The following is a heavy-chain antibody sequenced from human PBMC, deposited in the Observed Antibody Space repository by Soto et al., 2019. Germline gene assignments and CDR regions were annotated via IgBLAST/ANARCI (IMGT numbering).Heavy chain of an antibody. V-gene: IGHV3-23*01. CDR3: ATIGPPSSSGLTIYYYYYYGMDV. D-gene: IGHD6-6*01. J-gene: IGHJ6*02. CDR2: ISGSGGST. CDR1: GFTFSSYA. Sequence: PGGSLRLSCAASGFTFSSYAMSWVRQAPGKGLEWVSAISGSGGSTYYADSVKGRFTISRDNSKNTLYLQMNSLRAEDTAVYYCATIGPPSSSGLTIYYYYYYGMDVWGQGTTVTVSS.